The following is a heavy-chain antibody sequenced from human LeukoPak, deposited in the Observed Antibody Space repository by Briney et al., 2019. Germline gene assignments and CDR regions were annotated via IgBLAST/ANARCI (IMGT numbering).Heavy chain of an antibody. CDR3: ARVEMATIYYYYYYMDV. J-gene: IGHJ6*03. V-gene: IGHV4-59*11. Sequence: SETLSLTCTVSGGSISSHYWSWIRQPPGKGLEWIGYIYYSGSTNYNPSLKSRVTISVDTSKNQFSLKLSSVTAADTAVYYCARVEMATIYYYYYYMDVWGTGTTVTVSS. D-gene: IGHD5-24*01. CDR1: GGSISSHY. CDR2: IYYSGST.